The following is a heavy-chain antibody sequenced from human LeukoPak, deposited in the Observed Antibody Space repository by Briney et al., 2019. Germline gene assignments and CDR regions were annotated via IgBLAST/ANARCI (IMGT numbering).Heavy chain of an antibody. CDR2: IVSNGDST. V-gene: IGHV3-64D*09. D-gene: IGHD3-22*01. Sequence: HPGGSLRLSCAASGFTFSSYAMHWVRQAPGKGLEYVSAIVSNGDSTYYADSVKGRFTISRDNAKNTLYLQMSSLRPDDTAVYYCVNPGWYYDSSGYSYYYGMDVWGQGTTVTVSS. CDR3: VNPGWYYDSSGYSYYYGMDV. CDR1: GFTFSSYA. J-gene: IGHJ6*02.